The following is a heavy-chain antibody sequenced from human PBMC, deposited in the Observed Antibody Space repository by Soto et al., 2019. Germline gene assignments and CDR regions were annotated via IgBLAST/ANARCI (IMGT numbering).Heavy chain of an antibody. J-gene: IGHJ4*02. V-gene: IGHV1-2*02. CDR2: INPRNGDT. D-gene: IGHD2-21*02. CDR3: VRGGGVDLVTPTRIVFDY. Sequence: QVQLVQSEAEVKKPGASVKVSCKVSGYTFTGNYMHWMRQAPGKGPEWMGWINPRNGDTDYAQNFRGRVTITRDTSISTAYMDRSRLTSDDTAIYFCVRGGGVDLVTPTRIVFDYWGQGTLLTVSS. CDR1: GYTFTGNY.